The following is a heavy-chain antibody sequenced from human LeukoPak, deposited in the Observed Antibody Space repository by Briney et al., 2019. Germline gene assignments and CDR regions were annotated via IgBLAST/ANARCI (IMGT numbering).Heavy chain of an antibody. CDR1: GGSFSGYY. CDR2: INHSGST. J-gene: IGHJ4*02. D-gene: IGHD7-27*01. CDR3: ARINLTGEEDYFDY. V-gene: IGHV4-34*01. Sequence: SETLSLTCAVYGGSFSGYYWSWIRQPPGKGLEWIGEINHSGSTNYNPSLKSRVTISVDTSKNQFSLKLSSVTAADTAVYYCARINLTGEEDYFDYWGQGTLVTVSS.